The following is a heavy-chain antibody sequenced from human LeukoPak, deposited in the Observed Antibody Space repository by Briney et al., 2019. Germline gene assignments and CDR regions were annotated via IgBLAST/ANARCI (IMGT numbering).Heavy chain of an antibody. CDR3: TTPNGVPAARYYYYYGMDV. Sequence: GGSLRLSCAASGFDFNNAWMTWARQAPGKGLEWVGRIKSKTDGGTTDYAAPVKGRFTISRDDSKNTLYLQMNSLKTEDTAVYYCTTPNGVPAARYYYYYGMDVWGQGTTVTVSS. J-gene: IGHJ6*02. CDR1: GFDFNNAW. V-gene: IGHV3-15*01. D-gene: IGHD2-2*01. CDR2: IKSKTDGGTT.